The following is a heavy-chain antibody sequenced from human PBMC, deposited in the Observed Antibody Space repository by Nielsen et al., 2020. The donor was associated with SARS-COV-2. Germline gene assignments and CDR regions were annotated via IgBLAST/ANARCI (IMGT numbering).Heavy chain of an antibody. J-gene: IGHJ4*02. D-gene: IGHD6-13*01. CDR2: ISWNSGSI. Sequence: SLKISCAASGFTFDDYAMHWFRHAPGKGLEWVSGISWNSGSIGYADSVKGRFTISRDNAKNSLYLQMNSLRAEDTALYYCAKDRHPYSGPLDYWGQGTLVTVSS. CDR1: GFTFDDYA. V-gene: IGHV3-9*01. CDR3: AKDRHPYSGPLDY.